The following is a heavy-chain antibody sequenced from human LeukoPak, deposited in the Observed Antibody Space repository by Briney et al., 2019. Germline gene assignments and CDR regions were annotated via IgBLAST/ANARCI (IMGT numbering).Heavy chain of an antibody. Sequence: GGSLRLSCAASGFTFSSYAMSWVHQAPGKGLEWVSAISGSGGSTYYADSVKGRFTISRDNSKNTLYLQMNSLRAEDTAVYYCAKDPYSSSWSNWFDPWGQGTLVTVSS. CDR3: AKDPYSSSWSNWFDP. CDR1: GFTFSSYA. CDR2: ISGSGGST. D-gene: IGHD6-13*01. V-gene: IGHV3-23*01. J-gene: IGHJ5*02.